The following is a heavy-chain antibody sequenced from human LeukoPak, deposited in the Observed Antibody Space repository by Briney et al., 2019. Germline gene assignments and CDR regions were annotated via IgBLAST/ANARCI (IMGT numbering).Heavy chain of an antibody. CDR2: ISAYNGNT. CDR3: ARDLVYSGRRAGGDY. V-gene: IGHV1-18*01. J-gene: IGHJ4*02. Sequence: ASVKVSCKASGYTFTSYGISWVRQAPGQGLEWMGWISAYNGNTNYAQKLQGRVTMTTDTSTSTAYMELRSLRSDDTAVYYCARDLVYSGRRAGGDYWGQGTLVTVSS. CDR1: GYTFTSYG. D-gene: IGHD1-26*01.